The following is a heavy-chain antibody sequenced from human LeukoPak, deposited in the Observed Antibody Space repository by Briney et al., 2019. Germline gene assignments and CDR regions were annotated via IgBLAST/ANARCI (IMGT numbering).Heavy chain of an antibody. CDR2: ITTSDGNT. J-gene: IGHJ4*02. CDR1: GSTFSSYT. V-gene: IGHV3-23*01. D-gene: IGHD7-27*01. CDR3: AKDGGLWVSAHWGDS. Sequence: GGSLRLSCAASGSTFSSYTMSWVRQAPGKGLEWVSTITTSDGNTYYADSVKGRFTISRDNSKNTLFLQMNSLRAEDTAVYYCAKDGGLWVSAHWGDSWGRGTLVTVSS.